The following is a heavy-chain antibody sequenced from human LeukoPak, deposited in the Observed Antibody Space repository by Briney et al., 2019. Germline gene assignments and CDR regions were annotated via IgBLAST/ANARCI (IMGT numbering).Heavy chain of an antibody. Sequence: GGSLRLSCAASGFTFSSYSMNWVRQAPGKGLEWVSSISSSSTYMYYADSLKGRFTISRGNAKNSLFLQMNSLRAEDTAVYFCARGPRNSSSYQYFQHWGQGTLVTVSS. CDR1: GFTFSSYS. CDR3: ARGPRNSSSYQYFQH. D-gene: IGHD6-13*01. CDR2: ISSSSTYM. V-gene: IGHV3-21*01. J-gene: IGHJ1*01.